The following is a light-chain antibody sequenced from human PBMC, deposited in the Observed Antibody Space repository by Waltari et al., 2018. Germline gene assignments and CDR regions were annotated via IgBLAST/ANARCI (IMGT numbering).Light chain of an antibody. V-gene: IGKV4-1*01. CDR3: QQYYSTCQ. CDR1: QRVLHSSNNKNY. J-gene: IGKJ1*01. CDR2: WAS. Sequence: DIVMTQSPDSLAVSLGERATINCKSSQRVLHSSNNKNYLAWDQQKPGQPPKLLIYWASTRESGVPDRFSGSGSGTDFTLTISSLQAEDVAVYYCQQYYSTCQFGQGTKVEIK.